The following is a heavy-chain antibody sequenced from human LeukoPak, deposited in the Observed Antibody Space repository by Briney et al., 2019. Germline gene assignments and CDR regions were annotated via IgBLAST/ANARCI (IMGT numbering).Heavy chain of an antibody. CDR2: IYTSGST. CDR1: GGSISSGSYY. CDR3: ARGDYDFWSGYYPH. Sequence: PSETLSLTCTVSGGSISSGSYYWSWIRQPAGKGLEWIGRIYTSGSTNYNPSLKSRVTISVDTSKNQFSLKLSSVTAADTAVYYCARGDYDFWSGYYPHWGQGTLVTVSS. V-gene: IGHV4-61*02. D-gene: IGHD3-3*01. J-gene: IGHJ4*02.